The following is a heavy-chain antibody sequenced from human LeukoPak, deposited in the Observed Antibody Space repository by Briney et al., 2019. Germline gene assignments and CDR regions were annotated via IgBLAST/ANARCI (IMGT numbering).Heavy chain of an antibody. V-gene: IGHV3-48*01. CDR1: GFTFSGYS. D-gene: IGHD1-26*01. J-gene: IGHJ4*02. CDR3: ARVRGSYLFDY. Sequence: PGGSLRLSCAASGFTFSGYSMNWVRQAPGKGLEWVSYITSSSSAIYYADSVKGRFTISRDNARNSLYLQMNSLRAEDTAVYYCARVRGSYLFDYWGQGTLVTVSS. CDR2: ITSSSSAI.